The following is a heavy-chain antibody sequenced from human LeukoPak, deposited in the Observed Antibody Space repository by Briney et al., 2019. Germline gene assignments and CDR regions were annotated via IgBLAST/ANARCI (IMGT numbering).Heavy chain of an antibody. CDR3: ARVLDVDTAVFHYYFDF. J-gene: IGHJ4*02. CDR2: IYPADSDT. Sequence: GESLKISCQGSGYSFNTYWVGWVRQMPGKGLEWMGIIYPADSDTRYSPSFQGQVNISADKSINTAYLQWRTLKASDSAIYYCARVLDVDTAVFHYYFDFWGQGTLVTVSS. CDR1: GYSFNTYW. D-gene: IGHD5-18*01. V-gene: IGHV5-51*01.